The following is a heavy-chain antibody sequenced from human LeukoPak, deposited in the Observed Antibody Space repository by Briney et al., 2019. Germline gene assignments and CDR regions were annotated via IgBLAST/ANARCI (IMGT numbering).Heavy chain of an antibody. CDR3: ARQGCSSTSCYIRMMSSRWFDP. V-gene: IGHV4-39*01. CDR1: GGSISSSSYY. J-gene: IGHJ5*02. Sequence: PSETLSLTCTVSGGSISSSSYYWGWIRQPPGKGLERIGSIYYSGSTYYNPSLKSRVTISVDTSKNQSSLKLSSVTAADTAVYYCARQGCSSTSCYIRMMSSRWFDPWGQGTLVTVSS. CDR2: IYYSGST. D-gene: IGHD2-2*02.